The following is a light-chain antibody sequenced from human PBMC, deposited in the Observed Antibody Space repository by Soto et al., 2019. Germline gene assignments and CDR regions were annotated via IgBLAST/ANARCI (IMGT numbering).Light chain of an antibody. CDR2: AVS. J-gene: IGKJ2*01. V-gene: IGKV1-16*01. CDR3: QQYNTYPYT. Sequence: DIQMTQSPSSLSASEGDRVTITCRPSQGISKYLAWFQQKPGQAPKSVIYAVSSLQSGVPSRFSGSGSGTEFTLTISSLQPEDSATYYCQQYNTYPYTFGQGTKLEI. CDR1: QGISKY.